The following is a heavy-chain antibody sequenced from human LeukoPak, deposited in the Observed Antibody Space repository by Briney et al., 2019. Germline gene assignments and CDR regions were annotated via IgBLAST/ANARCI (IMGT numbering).Heavy chain of an antibody. CDR3: ARVGLRWFDDY. Sequence: SVKVSCKASGGTFSSYAISWVRQAPGQGLEWMGRIIPILGIANYAQKFQGRVTMTRNTSISTAYMELSSLRSEDTAVYYCARVGLRWFDDYWGQGTLVTVSS. D-gene: IGHD4-23*01. CDR2: IIPILGIA. V-gene: IGHV1-69*04. CDR1: GGTFSSYA. J-gene: IGHJ4*02.